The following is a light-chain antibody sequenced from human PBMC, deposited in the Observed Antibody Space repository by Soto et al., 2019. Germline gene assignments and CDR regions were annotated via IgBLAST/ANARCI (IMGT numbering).Light chain of an antibody. CDR3: AAWDDSLKVV. CDR2: SNN. CDR1: SSNIGSNY. Sequence: QSVLTQPPSASGTPGQRVTISCSGSSSNIGSNYVYWYQQLPGTAPKLLIYSNNQRPSGVPDRFSGSNSGTSASLAISGLRSEDEADYYCAAWDDSLKVVFGGGTKVTVL. V-gene: IGLV1-47*02. J-gene: IGLJ2*01.